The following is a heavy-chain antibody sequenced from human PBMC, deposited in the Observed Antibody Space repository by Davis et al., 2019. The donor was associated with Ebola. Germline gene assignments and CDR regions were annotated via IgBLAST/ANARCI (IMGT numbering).Heavy chain of an antibody. V-gene: IGHV5-51*01. D-gene: IGHD5-24*01. Sequence: GGSLRLSCKDSGFRFSSHWIAWVRQMPGKGLEWMGIIYPGDSDTRYSPSFQGPVTISADKSISTAYLQWSSLKASDTAMYYCARGTDGYNPGGYFDSWGQGSLVTVSS. CDR2: IYPGDSDT. CDR1: GFRFSSHW. CDR3: ARGTDGYNPGGYFDS. J-gene: IGHJ4*02.